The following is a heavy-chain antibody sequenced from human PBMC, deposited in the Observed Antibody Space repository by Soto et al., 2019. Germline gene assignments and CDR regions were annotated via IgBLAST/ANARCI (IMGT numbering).Heavy chain of an antibody. V-gene: IGHV3-21*01. D-gene: IGHD5-12*01. CDR1: GFIFSSYS. Sequence: PGESLKISCAASGFIFSSYSMNWVRQAPGKGLEWVSSISSSSIYTYYADSVKGRFTFSRENAKNSLYLHMNSLRAEDTAVYYCARIFSGYNRDYSYYSTDVWGKGTSVTLSS. J-gene: IGHJ6*03. CDR2: ISSSSIYT. CDR3: ARIFSGYNRDYSYYSTDV.